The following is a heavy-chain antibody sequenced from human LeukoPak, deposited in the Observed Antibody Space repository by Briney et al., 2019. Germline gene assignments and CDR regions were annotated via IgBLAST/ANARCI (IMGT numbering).Heavy chain of an antibody. CDR2: IYYSGST. J-gene: IGHJ4*02. Sequence: SETLPLTCTVSGGSISSGDYYWSWIRQPPGKGLEWIGYIYYSGSTYYNPSLKSRVTISVDTSKNQFSLKLSSVTAADTAVYYCARDGSSSWYFDYWGQGTLVTVSS. CDR3: ARDGSSSWYFDY. CDR1: GGSISSGDYY. D-gene: IGHD6-13*01. V-gene: IGHV4-30-4*01.